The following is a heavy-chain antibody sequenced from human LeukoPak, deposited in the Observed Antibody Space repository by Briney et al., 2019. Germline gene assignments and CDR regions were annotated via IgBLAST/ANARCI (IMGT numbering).Heavy chain of an antibody. J-gene: IGHJ6*03. CDR1: GFTLSSYW. CDR3: ARPYCSSTSCHTLHYYYMDV. CDR2: IEEDGSEK. Sequence: GGSLRLSCAASGFTLSSYWMTWVRQAPGKGLEWVADIEEDGSEKYYVDSVKGRFTISRDNAKNSLYLQMNSLRAEDTALYYCARPYCSSTSCHTLHYYYMDVWGKGTTVTVSS. D-gene: IGHD2-2*02. V-gene: IGHV3-7*01.